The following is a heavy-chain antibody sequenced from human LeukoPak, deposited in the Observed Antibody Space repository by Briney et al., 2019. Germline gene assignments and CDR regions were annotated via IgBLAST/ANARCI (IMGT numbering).Heavy chain of an antibody. V-gene: IGHV3-74*01. Sequence: PGGSLRLSCTASGFSFSGHWMHWARQLPGKGLVWVSRISPTESTTSYADSVKGRFTVSRDNAKNTLYLQVNNLRAEDTAVYYCARGPNSNWSGLDFWGQGTLLTVSS. D-gene: IGHD6-6*01. CDR3: ARGPNSNWSGLDF. J-gene: IGHJ4*02. CDR2: ISPTESTT. CDR1: GFSFSGHW.